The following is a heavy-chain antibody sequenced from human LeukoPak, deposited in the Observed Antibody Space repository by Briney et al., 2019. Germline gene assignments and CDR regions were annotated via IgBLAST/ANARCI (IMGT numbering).Heavy chain of an antibody. Sequence: GGSLRLSCAASGFTFSSYGMHWVRQAPGKGLEWVAVIWYDGSNKYYADSVKGRFTISRDNSKNTLYLQMNSLRAEDTAVYYCAREIVGAAVNWYFDLWGRGTLVTVSS. CDR1: GFTFSSYG. CDR3: AREIVGAAVNWYFDL. V-gene: IGHV3-33*01. CDR2: IWYDGSNK. J-gene: IGHJ2*01. D-gene: IGHD1-26*01.